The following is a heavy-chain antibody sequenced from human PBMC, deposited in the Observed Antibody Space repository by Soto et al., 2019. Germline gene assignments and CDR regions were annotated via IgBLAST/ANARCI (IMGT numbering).Heavy chain of an antibody. CDR1: GFTVTNAW. V-gene: IGHV3-15*01. CDR3: PSLPRY. J-gene: IGHJ4*02. Sequence: VQVMESGGGLVKPGGSLRLSCAASGFTVTNAWMTWVRQAPGKGLEWVGRIKSKTDGGTIDYGAPVKGRFTISRDDSKNTVYLQMNSLKTEDTAVYFCPSLPRYWGQGTLVTVSS. CDR2: IKSKTDGGTI.